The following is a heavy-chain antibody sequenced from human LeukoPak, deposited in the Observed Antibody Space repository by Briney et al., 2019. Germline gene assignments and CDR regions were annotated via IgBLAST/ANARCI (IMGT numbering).Heavy chain of an antibody. CDR1: GYTFTSYG. V-gene: IGHV1-18*04. D-gene: IGHD3-10*01. J-gene: IGHJ4*02. CDR2: ISAYNGNT. CDR3: ARDPFGYYGSGSYYALSFDF. Sequence: ASVKVSCKASGYTFTSYGISWVRQAPGQGLEWMGWISAYNGNTNYAQKLQGRVTMTTDTSTSTAYMELRSLRSDDTAVYYCARDPFGYYGSGSYYALSFDFWGQGTLVTVSS.